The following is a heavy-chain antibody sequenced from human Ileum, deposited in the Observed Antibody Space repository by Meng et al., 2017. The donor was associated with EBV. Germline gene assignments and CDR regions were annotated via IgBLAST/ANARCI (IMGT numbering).Heavy chain of an antibody. V-gene: IGHV4-34*02. D-gene: IGHD3-22*01. CDR1: GGFFSGYY. Sequence: QEQLQQWGGGLLKPSETLSLTCAVYGGFFSGYYWSWIRQSPGKGLEWIGEINHSGSTNYNPSLKSRVTISVDTSKNQFSLKLTSVTAADTAVYYCAREARSSGYHPGIGPWGQGTLVTVSS. CDR2: INHSGST. CDR3: AREARSSGYHPGIGP. J-gene: IGHJ5*02.